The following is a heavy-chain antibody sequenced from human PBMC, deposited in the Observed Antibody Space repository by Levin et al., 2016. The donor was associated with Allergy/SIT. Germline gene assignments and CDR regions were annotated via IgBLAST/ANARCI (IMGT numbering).Heavy chain of an antibody. CDR3: ARDSSPRAFDI. Sequence: ASVKVSCKASGYTFTSHYMHWVRQAPGQGLEWMGIINPSGGYTNYAQIFRGRVTMTRDTSTNTVYMELSSLRSEDTAMYFCARDSSPRAFDIWGRRDNGHRLL. V-gene: IGHV1-46*03. CDR2: INPSGGYT. CDR1: GYTFTSHY. D-gene: IGHD6-13*01. J-gene: IGHJ3*02.